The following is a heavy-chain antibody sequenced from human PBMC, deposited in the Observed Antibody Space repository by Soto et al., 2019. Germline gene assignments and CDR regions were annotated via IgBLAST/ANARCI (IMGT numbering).Heavy chain of an antibody. CDR1: GGTFSSYA. Sequence: QVQLVQSGAEVKKPGSSVKVSCKASGGTFSSYAISWVRQAPGQGLEWMGGINPIFGTANYAQKFQGRVTITADESTSTAYMELSSLRSEDTAVYYCARESGYYDSSGYYHPFDYWGQGTLVTVSS. J-gene: IGHJ4*02. CDR3: ARESGYYDSSGYYHPFDY. CDR2: INPIFGTA. V-gene: IGHV1-69*01. D-gene: IGHD3-22*01.